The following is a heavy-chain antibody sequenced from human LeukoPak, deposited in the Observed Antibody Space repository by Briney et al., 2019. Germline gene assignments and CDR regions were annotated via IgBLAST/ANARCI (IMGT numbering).Heavy chain of an antibody. CDR3: ARGIPGIAVAGIGY. J-gene: IGHJ4*02. CDR1: GFTFSSYS. V-gene: IGHV3-21*01. D-gene: IGHD6-19*01. CDR2: ISSSSSYI. Sequence: GGSLRLSCAASGFTFSSYSMNWVRQAPGKGLEWVSSISSSSSYIYYADSVKGRLTISRDNAKNSLYLQMNSLRAEDTAVYYCARGIPGIAVAGIGYWGQGTLVTVSS.